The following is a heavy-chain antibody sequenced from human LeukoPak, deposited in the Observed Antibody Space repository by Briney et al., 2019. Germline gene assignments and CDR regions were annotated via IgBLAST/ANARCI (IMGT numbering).Heavy chain of an antibody. CDR2: ISWNSGSI. V-gene: IGHV3-9*01. CDR1: GFTFDDYA. J-gene: IGHJ5*02. Sequence: GRSLRLSCAASGFTFDDYAMHWVRQAPGKGLEWVSGISWNSGSIGYADSVKGRFTISRDNAKDSLYLQMNSLTAEDTAMYYCLRAYHPGGWFDPGGRGTLVTVSS. D-gene: IGHD2-21*01. CDR3: LRAYHPGGWFDP.